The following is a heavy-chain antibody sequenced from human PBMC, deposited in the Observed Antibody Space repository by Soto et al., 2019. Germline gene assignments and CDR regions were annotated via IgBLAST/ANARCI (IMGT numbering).Heavy chain of an antibody. CDR2: IIPIFGTA. CDR1: GGTFSSYA. J-gene: IGHJ4*02. CDR3: SRSAQPRYNWDYEPEAFDY. Sequence: SVKVSCKASGGTFSSYAISWVRQAPGQGLEWMGGIIPIFGTANYAQKFQGRVTITADESTSTAYMELSSLRSEDTDVYYCSRSAQPRYNWDYEPEAFDYWGQGTLVTVSS. D-gene: IGHD1-7*01. V-gene: IGHV1-69*13.